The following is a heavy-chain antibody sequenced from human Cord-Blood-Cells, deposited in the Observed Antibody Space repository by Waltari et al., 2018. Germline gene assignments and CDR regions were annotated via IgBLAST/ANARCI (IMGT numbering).Heavy chain of an antibody. V-gene: IGHV3-30-3*01. CDR2: ISYDGSNK. CDR3: ARDRDSYGMDV. D-gene: IGHD3-10*01. Sequence: QVQLVESGGGVVQPGRSLRLSCAASGFTFSSYAMHWVRQAPGKGLEWVAGISYDGSNKYYADSVKGRFTISRDNSKNTLYLQMNSLRAEDTAVYYCARDRDSYGMDVWGQGTTVTVSS. J-gene: IGHJ6*02. CDR1: GFTFSSYA.